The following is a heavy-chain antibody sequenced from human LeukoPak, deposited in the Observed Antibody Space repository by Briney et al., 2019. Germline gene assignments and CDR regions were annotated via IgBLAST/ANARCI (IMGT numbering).Heavy chain of an antibody. Sequence: GGSLRLSCAASGFTFSSYAMSWVRQAPGKGLEWVSAISGSGGSTYYADSVKGRFTISRDSSKNTLYLQMNSLRAEDTAVYYCAKYGSPPTTVRGVMGFDPWGQGTLVTVSS. J-gene: IGHJ5*02. D-gene: IGHD3-10*01. CDR1: GFTFSSYA. V-gene: IGHV3-23*01. CDR2: ISGSGGST. CDR3: AKYGSPPTTVRGVMGFDP.